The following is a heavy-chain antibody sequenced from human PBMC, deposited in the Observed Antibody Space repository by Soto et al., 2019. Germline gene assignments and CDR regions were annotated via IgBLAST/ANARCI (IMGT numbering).Heavy chain of an antibody. J-gene: IGHJ4*02. CDR3: TRGPRPIATGTGAY. V-gene: IGHV3-74*01. Sequence: EVQLVESGGGLVPPGGSVRLSCAASGFIFKMYWMHWVRQSPGKGLVWISRIYNDGTYSDYADYVRGRFTISRDNVNDTLNLQMNNFRAEDSGLYYCTRGPRPIATGTGAYWGQGTQVTVSS. CDR1: GFIFKMYW. CDR2: IYNDGTYS. D-gene: IGHD3-10*01.